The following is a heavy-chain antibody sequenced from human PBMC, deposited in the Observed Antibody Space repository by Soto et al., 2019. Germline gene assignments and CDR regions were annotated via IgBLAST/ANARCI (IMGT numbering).Heavy chain of an antibody. CDR2: IYSGGSA. D-gene: IGHD1-1*01. CDR1: GFSVSSNY. J-gene: IGHJ4*02. Sequence: HPGGSLRLSCVASGFSVSSNYMSWVRQAPGKGLEWVSVIYSGGSAYYADSVKGRFTISRDNSKNTLYLQMNSLRAEDTAVYYCARDYPGPLAYWGQGTLVTVSS. V-gene: IGHV3-53*01. CDR3: ARDYPGPLAY.